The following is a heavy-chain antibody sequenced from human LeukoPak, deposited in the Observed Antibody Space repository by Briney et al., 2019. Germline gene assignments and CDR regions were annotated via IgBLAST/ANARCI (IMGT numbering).Heavy chain of an antibody. J-gene: IGHJ3*02. CDR1: GYTFTNYY. CDR3: ARIQRGVVNAFDI. Sequence: GASVKVSCKASGYTFTNYYMHWVRQAPGQGLEWMGLINPSGGTTSYAQKFQGRVTMTRETSTSTVYMELSSLRSEDTAVYFCARIQRGVVNAFDIWGQGTMVTVSS. D-gene: IGHD3-16*02. V-gene: IGHV1-46*01. CDR2: INPSGGTT.